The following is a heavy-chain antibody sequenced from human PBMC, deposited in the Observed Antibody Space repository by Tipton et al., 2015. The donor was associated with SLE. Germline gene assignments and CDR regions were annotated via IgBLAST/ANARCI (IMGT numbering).Heavy chain of an antibody. D-gene: IGHD4-17*01. J-gene: IGHJ4*02. CDR1: GGSVSSDTNY. CDR3: ARGGDPDYFDD. V-gene: IGHV4-61*01. CDR2: IYYTGNT. Sequence: LRLSCTVSGGSVSSDTNYWSWIRQPPGKGLEWIGFIYYTGNTNYNPSLKSRVTISINTSKNQFSLKLSSVTAADTAVYYCARGGDPDYFDDWGQGALVTVSS.